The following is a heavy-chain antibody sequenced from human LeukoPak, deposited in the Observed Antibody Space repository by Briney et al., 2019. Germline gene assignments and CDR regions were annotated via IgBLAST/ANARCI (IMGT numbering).Heavy chain of an antibody. J-gene: IGHJ4*02. V-gene: IGHV3-7*01. CDR3: ARDNIGFDY. CDR2: IRNDGSAR. Sequence: GVSLRLSCVPSGLTFNNYCMTWARHARGKGLEWVANIRNDGSARYYGDSVNGRFTITRDDTKNSLFLQKNRLSADATALYYSARDNIGFDYWGQGTLVTVSS. CDR1: GLTFNNYC.